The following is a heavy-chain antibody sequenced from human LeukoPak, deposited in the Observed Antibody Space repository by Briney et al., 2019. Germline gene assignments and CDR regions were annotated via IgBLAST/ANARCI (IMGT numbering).Heavy chain of an antibody. Sequence: SETLSLTCTVSDGSISSSSYYWGWIRQPPGKGLEWIGSIYYSGSTYYNPSLKSRVTISVDTSKNQFSLKLSSVTAADTAVYYCARGNYYDSSGYYRLFDYWGQGTLVTVSS. CDR3: ARGNYYDSSGYYRLFDY. V-gene: IGHV4-39*07. CDR1: DGSISSSSYY. CDR2: IYYSGST. J-gene: IGHJ4*02. D-gene: IGHD3-22*01.